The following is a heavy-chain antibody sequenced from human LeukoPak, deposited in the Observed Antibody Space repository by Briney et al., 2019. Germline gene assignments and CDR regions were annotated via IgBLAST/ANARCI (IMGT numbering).Heavy chain of an antibody. J-gene: IGHJ2*01. CDR2: ISIGNTYI. Sequence: PGGSLRLSCAASGFTFNLYAMTWVRQAPGKGLEWVSSISIGNTYIYYADSVKGRFTISRDNAKSSLYLQLNSLRAEDTAVYYCAGSDTIGYLPREWDYWYFDRWGRGTLVTVSS. CDR1: GFTFNLYA. V-gene: IGHV3-21*03. CDR3: AGSDTIGYLPREWDYWYFDR. D-gene: IGHD3-22*01.